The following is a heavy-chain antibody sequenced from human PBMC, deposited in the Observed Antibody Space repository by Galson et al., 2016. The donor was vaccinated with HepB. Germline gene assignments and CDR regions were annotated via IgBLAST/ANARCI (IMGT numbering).Heavy chain of an antibody. J-gene: IGHJ4*02. V-gene: IGHV4-39*07. CDR3: VRDIRGSSRYGNSFDF. CDR2: IYYSGDT. D-gene: IGHD2-2*01. CDR1: GGSINSRDYY. Sequence: SETLSLTCTVSGGSINSRDYYWGWIRQPPGKGLEWIGSIYYSGDTYYNPSLKSRVTVSLDTSKNQFSLNLRSATAADTALYYCVRDIRGSSRYGNSFDFWGQGTLVTVSS.